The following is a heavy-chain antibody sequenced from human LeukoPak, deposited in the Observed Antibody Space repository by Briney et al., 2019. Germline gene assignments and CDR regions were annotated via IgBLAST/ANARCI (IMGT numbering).Heavy chain of an antibody. CDR1: GFTFSNAW. Sequence: GGPLRLSCAASGFTFSNAWMSWVRQAPGKGLEWVGRIKSKTDGGTTDYAAPVKGRFTISRDDSKNTLYLQMNSLKTEDTAVYYCTIDPEVVPAAKAWFDPWGQGTLVTVSS. CDR2: IKSKTDGGTT. CDR3: TIDPEVVPAAKAWFDP. V-gene: IGHV3-15*01. J-gene: IGHJ5*02. D-gene: IGHD2-2*01.